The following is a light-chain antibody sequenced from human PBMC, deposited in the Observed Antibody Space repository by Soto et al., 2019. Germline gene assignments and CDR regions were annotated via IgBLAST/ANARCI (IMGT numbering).Light chain of an antibody. CDR2: EDS. V-gene: IGLV2-23*01. Sequence: QLVLTQPASVSGSPGQSIAISCTGTSSDVGGYNLVSWYQQHPGKAPKFLIYEDSKRPSGVSNRFSGSKSGNTASLTISGLQAEDEADYYCCSHAGSSTYVVFGGGTKLTVL. J-gene: IGLJ2*01. CDR3: CSHAGSSTYVV. CDR1: SSDVGGYNL.